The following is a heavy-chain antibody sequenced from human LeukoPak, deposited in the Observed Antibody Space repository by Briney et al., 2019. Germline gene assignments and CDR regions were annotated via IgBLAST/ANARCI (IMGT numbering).Heavy chain of an antibody. V-gene: IGHV2-5*02. CDR3: AHCHPGYSSSWYTLAGFDP. J-gene: IGHJ5*02. D-gene: IGHD6-13*01. CDR1: GFSLSTSGVG. Sequence: SGPTLVNPTQTLTLTCTFSGFSLSTSGVGVGWIRQPPGKALEWLALIYWDDDKRYSPSLKSRLTITKDTSKNQVVLTMTNMDPVDTATYYCAHCHPGYSSSWYTLAGFDPWGQGTLVTVSS. CDR2: IYWDDDK.